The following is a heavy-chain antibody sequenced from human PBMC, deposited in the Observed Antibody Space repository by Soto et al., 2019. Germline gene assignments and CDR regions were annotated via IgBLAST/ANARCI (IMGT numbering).Heavy chain of an antibody. CDR2: IKSKTDGGTT. CDR3: TTVKVLLWFGESH. J-gene: IGHJ4*02. V-gene: IGHV3-15*01. CDR1: GFTFSNAW. Sequence: GGSLRLSCAASGFTFSNAWMSWVRQAPGKGLEWVGRIKSKTDGGTTDYAAPVKGGFTISRDDSKNTLYLQMNSLKTEDTAVYYCTTVKVLLWFGESHWGQGTLVTVSS. D-gene: IGHD3-10*01.